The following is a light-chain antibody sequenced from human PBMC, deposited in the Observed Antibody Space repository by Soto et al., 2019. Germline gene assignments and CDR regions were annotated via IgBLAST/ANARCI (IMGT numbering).Light chain of an antibody. Sequence: QSALTQPASVSGSPGQSITISCTGTSSDVGGYNYVSWYQQHPGEAPRVIIYDVSNRPSGVSNRFSGSKSGNTAALIIFGLQAEDEADYYCSSYTSSSTVVFGGGTKVTVL. CDR2: DVS. CDR1: SSDVGGYNY. CDR3: SSYTSSSTVV. V-gene: IGLV2-14*03. J-gene: IGLJ2*01.